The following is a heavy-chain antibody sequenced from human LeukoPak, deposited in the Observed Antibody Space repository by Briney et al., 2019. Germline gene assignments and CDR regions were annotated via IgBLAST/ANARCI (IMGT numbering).Heavy chain of an antibody. CDR3: ARGWELHD. V-gene: IGHV1-18*01. CDR1: GHTFLSDG. CDR2: ISADNGNT. D-gene: IGHD1-26*01. Sequence: GASVKVSCKASGHTFLSDGVSWVRQAPGQGLEWMGWISADNGNTKYAQKFQGRVTVTIATSTNTAYMELRSLKSDDTALYYCARGWELHDWGQGTLVTVSS. J-gene: IGHJ4*02.